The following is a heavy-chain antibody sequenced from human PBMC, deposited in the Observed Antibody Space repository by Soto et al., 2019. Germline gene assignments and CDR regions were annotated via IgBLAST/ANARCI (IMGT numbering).Heavy chain of an antibody. CDR3: ARLGSTWQLDFDF. Sequence: EVQLLESGGGLVKPGGSLRLSCAAFGFTFSSYAMSWVRQAPGKGLEWVSAISGSGGSTFYADSVKGRFTISRDNSKNTLFLQMNSLRAEDTALYYCARLGSTWQLDFDFWGQGTLVTVSS. V-gene: IGHV3-23*01. D-gene: IGHD6-13*01. CDR2: ISGSGGST. J-gene: IGHJ4*02. CDR1: GFTFSSYA.